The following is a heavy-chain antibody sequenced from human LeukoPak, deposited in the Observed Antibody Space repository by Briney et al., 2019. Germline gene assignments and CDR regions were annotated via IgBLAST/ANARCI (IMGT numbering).Heavy chain of an antibody. CDR3: ARDESWSSDY. CDR1: GFTFSNYW. J-gene: IGHJ4*02. CDR2: IKHDGSEK. Sequence: GGSLRLSCAASGFTFSNYWMSWVRQAPGKGLEWVANIKHDGSEKYYVDSVKGRFTISRDNAKNSVHLQVNSLRAEDTAVYYCARDESWSSDYWGQGTLVTVSS. V-gene: IGHV3-7*05. D-gene: IGHD3-10*01.